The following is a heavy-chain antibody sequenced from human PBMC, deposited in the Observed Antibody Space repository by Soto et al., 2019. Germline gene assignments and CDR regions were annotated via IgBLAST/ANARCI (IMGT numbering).Heavy chain of an antibody. V-gene: IGHV1-18*01. D-gene: IGHD3-22*01. Sequence: ASVKVSCKASGYTFTSYGISWVRQAPVQGLEWMGWISAYNGNTNYAQKLQGRVTMTTDTSTSTAYMELRSLRSDDTAVYYCARDTYYYDGSGSLLLDGMDVWGQGTTVTVSS. CDR1: GYTFTSYG. CDR2: ISAYNGNT. CDR3: ARDTYYYDGSGSLLLDGMDV. J-gene: IGHJ6*02.